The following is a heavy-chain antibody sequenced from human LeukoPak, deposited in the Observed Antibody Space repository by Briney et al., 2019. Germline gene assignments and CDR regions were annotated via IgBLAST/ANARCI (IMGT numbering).Heavy chain of an antibody. CDR3: ARDGTLTGIAARRGYYYYYYYMDV. J-gene: IGHJ6*03. CDR2: IKQDGSEK. D-gene: IGHD6-6*01. V-gene: IGHV3-7*01. CDR1: GFTFSTYW. Sequence: TGGSLRLSCAASGFTFSTYWMSWVRQAPGKGLEWVANIKQDGSEKYYADSVKGRFTISRDNAKNSLYLQMNSLRAEDTAVYYCARDGTLTGIAARRGYYYYYYYMDVWGKGTTVTVSS.